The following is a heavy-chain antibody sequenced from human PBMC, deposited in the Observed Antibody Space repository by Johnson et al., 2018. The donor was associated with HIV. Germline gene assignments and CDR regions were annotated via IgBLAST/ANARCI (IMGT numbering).Heavy chain of an antibody. V-gene: IGHV3-7*05. CDR1: GFTFSSNW. CDR3: ARPIARGASDI. D-gene: IGHD3-10*01. J-gene: IGHJ3*02. CDR2: IKEDGSEK. Sequence: VQLVESGGGVFQPGRSLRLSCTASGFTFSSNWMNWVRQAPGKGLEWVANIKEDGSEKYYVDSVRGRFTISRDNAKNSLYLQMNSLRAEDTAVYYCARPIARGASDIWGQWTMVTVSS.